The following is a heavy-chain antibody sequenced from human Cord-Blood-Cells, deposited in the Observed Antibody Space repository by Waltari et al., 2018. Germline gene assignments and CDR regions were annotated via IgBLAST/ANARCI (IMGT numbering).Heavy chain of an antibody. CDR1: GYTFTSYD. J-gene: IGHJ6*02. V-gene: IGHV1-8*03. CDR3: ARGAGSSWYYYYGMDV. CDR2: MNPNSGNT. D-gene: IGHD6-13*01. Sequence: QVQLVQSGAEVKKPGASVKVSCKASGYTFTSYDINWVRQATGQGLEWMGWMNPNSGNTGYAQKFQGRVTITRNTSISTAYMGLSSLRSEDTAVYYCARGAGSSWYYYYGMDVWGQGTTVTVSS.